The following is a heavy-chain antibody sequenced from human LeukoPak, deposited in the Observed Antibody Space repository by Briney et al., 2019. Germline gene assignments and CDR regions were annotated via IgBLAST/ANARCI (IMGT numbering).Heavy chain of an antibody. CDR2: IYHSGST. V-gene: IGHV4-38-2*02. CDR3: ARIPARGYYYMDV. Sequence: SETLSLTCTVSGYSISSGYYWGWIRQPPGKGLEWIGSIYHSGSTYYNPSLKSRVTIPVDTSKNQFSLKLSSVTAADTAVYYCARIPARGYYYMDVWGKGTTVTVSS. D-gene: IGHD3-10*01. J-gene: IGHJ6*03. CDR1: GYSISSGYY.